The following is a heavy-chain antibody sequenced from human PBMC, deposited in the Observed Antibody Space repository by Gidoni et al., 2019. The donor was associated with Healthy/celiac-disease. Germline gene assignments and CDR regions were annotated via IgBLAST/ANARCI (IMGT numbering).Heavy chain of an antibody. J-gene: IGHJ5*02. CDR2: IGTAGDT. V-gene: IGHV3-13*01. CDR1: GFTFSSYD. D-gene: IGHD5-12*01. CDR3: ARGASGYDLGLEDWFDP. Sequence: EVQLVESGGGLVQPGGSLRLSCAASGFTFSSYDMHWVRQATGKGLEWVSAIGTAGDTYYPGSVKGRFTISRENAKNSLYLQMNSLRAGDTAVYYCARGASGYDLGLEDWFDPWGQGTLVTVSS.